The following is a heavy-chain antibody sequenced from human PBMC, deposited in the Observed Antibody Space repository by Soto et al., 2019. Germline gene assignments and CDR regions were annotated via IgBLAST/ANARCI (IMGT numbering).Heavy chain of an antibody. CDR2: IYYSGST. CDR3: ARRVGGCGSTSCSGTFDI. V-gene: IGHV4-31*03. CDR1: GGSISSGDYY. D-gene: IGHD2-2*01. J-gene: IGHJ3*02. Sequence: SETLSLTCTVSGGSISSGDYYWSWIRQHPGKGLEWIGYIYYSGSTYYNPSLKSRVTMSVDTSKNQFSLKLSSVTAADTAVYYCARRVGGCGSTSCSGTFDIWGQGTMVTVSS.